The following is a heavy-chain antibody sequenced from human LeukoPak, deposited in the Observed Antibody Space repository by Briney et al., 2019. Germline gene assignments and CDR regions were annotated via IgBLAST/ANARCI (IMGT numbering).Heavy chain of an antibody. Sequence: GGSLRLSCAASGFTFSSYAMHWVRQAPGKGLEWVAVISYDGSNKYYADSVKGRFTISRDNSKNTLYLQMNSLRAEDTAVYYCARDPQEQWLTINWSDPWGQGTLVTVSS. CDR2: ISYDGSNK. V-gene: IGHV3-30-3*01. CDR1: GFTFSSYA. J-gene: IGHJ5*02. D-gene: IGHD6-19*01. CDR3: ARDPQEQWLTINWSDP.